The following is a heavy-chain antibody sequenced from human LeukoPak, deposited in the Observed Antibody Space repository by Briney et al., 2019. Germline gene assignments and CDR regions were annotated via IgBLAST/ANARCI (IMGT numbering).Heavy chain of an antibody. Sequence: GGSLRLSCAASGFTFSSYSMNWVRQAPGKGLEWVSSISSSSSYIYYADSVKGRFTISRDNAKNSLYLQMNSLRAEDTAVYYCARDRCSSTSCPEDYYYYMDVWGKGTTVTVSS. CDR3: ARDRCSSTSCPEDYYYYMDV. CDR1: GFTFSSYS. CDR2: ISSSSSYI. V-gene: IGHV3-21*01. D-gene: IGHD2-2*01. J-gene: IGHJ6*03.